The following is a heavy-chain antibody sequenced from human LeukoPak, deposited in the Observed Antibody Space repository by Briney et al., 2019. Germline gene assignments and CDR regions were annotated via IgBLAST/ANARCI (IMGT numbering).Heavy chain of an antibody. CDR3: ARAYYYGSGSYYKGNYYYYYYGIDV. D-gene: IGHD3-10*01. V-gene: IGHV1-69*13. CDR1: GGTFSSYA. Sequence: ASVKVSCKASGGTFSSYAISWVRQAPGQGLEWMGGIIPIFGTANYAQKFQGRVTITADESTSTAYMELSSLRSEDTAVYYCARAYYYGSGSYYKGNYYYYYYGIDVWGQGTTVTVSS. J-gene: IGHJ6*02. CDR2: IIPIFGTA.